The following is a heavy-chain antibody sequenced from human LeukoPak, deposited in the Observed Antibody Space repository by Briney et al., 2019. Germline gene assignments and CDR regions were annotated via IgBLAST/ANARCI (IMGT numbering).Heavy chain of an antibody. D-gene: IGHD1-26*01. Sequence: GASVKVSCKASGYTFTGYYMHWVRQAPGQGLEWMGWINPNSGSTNYAQKFQGRVTMTRDTSISTAYMELSRLRSDDTAVYYCARPVVGATSPFDYWGQGTLVTVSS. CDR1: GYTFTGYY. CDR3: ARPVVGATSPFDY. V-gene: IGHV1-2*02. CDR2: INPNSGST. J-gene: IGHJ4*02.